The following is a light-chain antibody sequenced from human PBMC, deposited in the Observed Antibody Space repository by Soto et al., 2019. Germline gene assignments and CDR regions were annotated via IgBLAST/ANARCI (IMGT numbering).Light chain of an antibody. CDR2: GAF. J-gene: IGKJ4*01. V-gene: IGKV3-15*01. CDR1: QSVSTK. Sequence: EVVMTQSPATLSVSPGDRATLSCRASQSVSTKLAWYQQTPGQAPRLLIYGAFTRATGIPARFSGSGSGTEFTLTVSSLQPEDFAVYFCQQYNDWPLTFGGGTRVEI. CDR3: QQYNDWPLT.